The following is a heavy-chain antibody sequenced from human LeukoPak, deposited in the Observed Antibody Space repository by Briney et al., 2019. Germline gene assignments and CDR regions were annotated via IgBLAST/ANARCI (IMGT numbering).Heavy chain of an antibody. D-gene: IGHD3-3*01. CDR2: ISSSSSYI. V-gene: IGHV3-21*04. CDR3: AKDSRFLEWLSYDY. CDR1: GFTFSSYS. Sequence: GGSLRLSCAASGFTFSSYSMNWVRQAPGKGLEWVSSISSSSSYIYYADSVKGRFTISRDNAKNSLYLQMNSLRAEDTAVYYCAKDSRFLEWLSYDYWGQGTLVTVSS. J-gene: IGHJ4*02.